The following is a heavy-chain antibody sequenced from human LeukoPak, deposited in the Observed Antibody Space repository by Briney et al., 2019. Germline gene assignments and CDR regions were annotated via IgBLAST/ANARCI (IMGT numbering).Heavy chain of an antibody. J-gene: IGHJ4*02. CDR2: IYTSGST. V-gene: IGHV4-4*07. Sequence: SETLSLTCTVSGGSISTYYWSWIRQPAGKGLEWIGRIYTSGSTNYNPSLKSRVTTSVDTSKNQFSLKLSSVTAADTAVYYCARDRYYYDSSGSPFDYWGQGTLVTVSS. CDR1: GGSISTYY. CDR3: ARDRYYYDSSGSPFDY. D-gene: IGHD3-22*01.